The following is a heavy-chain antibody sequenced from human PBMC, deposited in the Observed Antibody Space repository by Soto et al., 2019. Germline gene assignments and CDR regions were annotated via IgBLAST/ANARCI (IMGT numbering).Heavy chain of an antibody. J-gene: IGHJ6*03. CDR3: ARGLAYNKFWYYYYMDV. V-gene: IGHV4-34*01. D-gene: IGHD4-4*01. Sequence: SETLSLTCAVYGGSFSDYYWTWIRQPPGRGLEWIGEIDHSGNTNYNPSLKNRVTMSVDTSKNHFSLKLNSVTAADTAVYYCARGLAYNKFWYYYYMDVWGQGTTVTVSS. CDR2: IDHSGNT. CDR1: GGSFSDYY.